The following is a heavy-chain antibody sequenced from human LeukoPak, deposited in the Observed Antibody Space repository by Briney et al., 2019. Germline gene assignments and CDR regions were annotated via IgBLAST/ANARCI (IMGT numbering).Heavy chain of an antibody. D-gene: IGHD3-10*01. J-gene: IGHJ4*02. V-gene: IGHV3-11*01. CDR1: GFTLSDHY. CDR3: ARKVSASDH. Sequence: GGSLRLSCAASGFTLSDHYMSWIRQAPGKGLEWVSYISSSGRGSTLYYADSVKGRFTISRDSAKNSLYLQMNNLGAEDTALYYCARKVSASDHWGQGTLVTVSS. CDR2: ISSSGRGSTL.